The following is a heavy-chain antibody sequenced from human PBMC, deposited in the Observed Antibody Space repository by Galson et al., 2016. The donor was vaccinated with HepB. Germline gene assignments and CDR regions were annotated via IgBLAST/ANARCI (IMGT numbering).Heavy chain of an antibody. D-gene: IGHD5-18*01. V-gene: IGHV3-9*01. CDR2: ISWNSGSI. Sequence: SLRLSCAASGFTFDDYAMHWVRQAPGKGLKWVSGISWNSGSIGYADSVKGRFTISRGNAKNSLYLQMNSLRAEDTALYYCAKVDTAMVTYYYGMDVWGQGTTVTVSS. CDR3: AKVDTAMVTYYYGMDV. CDR1: GFTFDDYA. J-gene: IGHJ6*02.